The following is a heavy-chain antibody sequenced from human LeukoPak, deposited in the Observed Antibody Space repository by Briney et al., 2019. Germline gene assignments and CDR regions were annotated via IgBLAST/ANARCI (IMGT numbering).Heavy chain of an antibody. D-gene: IGHD2-2*01. Sequence: PGGSLRLSCAASGFTFSSYAMSWVRQAPGKGLEWVSAISGSGGSTYYADSVKGRFTISRDNSKNTLYLQMNSLRAEDTAVYYCAKHLRSPRGYCSSTSCYAFEAFDIWGQGTMVTVSS. J-gene: IGHJ3*02. CDR2: ISGSGGST. V-gene: IGHV3-23*01. CDR1: GFTFSSYA. CDR3: AKHLRSPRGYCSSTSCYAFEAFDI.